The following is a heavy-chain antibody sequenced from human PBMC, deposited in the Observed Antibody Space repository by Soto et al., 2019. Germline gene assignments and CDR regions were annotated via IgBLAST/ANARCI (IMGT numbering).Heavy chain of an antibody. J-gene: IGHJ6*02. CDR2: IIPIFGTA. CDR3: ASDLAAAGTYYYYGMDV. CDR1: GDTFSSYA. D-gene: IGHD6-13*01. Sequence: QVQLVQSGAEVKKPGSSVKVSCKASGDTFSSYAISWVRQAPGQGLEWMGGIIPIFGTANYAQKFQGRVTITADESTSTAYMELSSLRSEDTAVYYCASDLAAAGTYYYYGMDVWGQGTTVTVSS. V-gene: IGHV1-69*01.